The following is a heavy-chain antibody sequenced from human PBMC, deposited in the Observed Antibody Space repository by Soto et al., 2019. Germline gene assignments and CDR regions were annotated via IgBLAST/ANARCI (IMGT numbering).Heavy chain of an antibody. D-gene: IGHD6-6*01. CDR1: GFTFNDYA. CDR2: ISGSGSST. Sequence: EVQLLESGGGLVQSGGSLRLSCTASGFTFNDYAMNWVRQAPGKGLEWVSGISGSGSSTYYADSVKGRFSISRDNSKNTVHLQMNSLRGEDTAVYYCAKRGSSGPTPRYYYYGLDVWGQGTTVTVSS. CDR3: AKRGSSGPTPRYYYYGLDV. J-gene: IGHJ6*02. V-gene: IGHV3-23*01.